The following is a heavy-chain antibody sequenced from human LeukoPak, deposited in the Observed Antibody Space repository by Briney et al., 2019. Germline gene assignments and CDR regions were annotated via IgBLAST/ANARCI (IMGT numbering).Heavy chain of an antibody. CDR2: ITYDGYYK. CDR1: GFTFSTYG. D-gene: IGHD3-10*01. CDR3: ARDLSPVVRASSMGY. J-gene: IGHJ4*02. V-gene: IGHV3-30*03. Sequence: PGGSLRLSCAASGFTFSTYGMHWVRQAPGKGLEWVALITYDGYYKYYSDSVKGRFTISSDTSKNTLSLQMNSLRAEDTAVYYCARDLSPVVRASSMGYWGQGTLVTVSS.